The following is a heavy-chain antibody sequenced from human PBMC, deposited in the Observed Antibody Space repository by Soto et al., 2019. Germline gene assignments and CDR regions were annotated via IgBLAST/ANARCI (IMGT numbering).Heavy chain of an antibody. Sequence: QVQLVESGGGVVQPGRSLRLSCAASGFTFSAYAMHWVRQAPGKGLEWVAIIFHGGNNKFYADSVKGRFTVSRDNSKNTLFLQLDSLSAEDTAVYYCAKEVIGPSLSYFDSWGQGTLVTVSS. CDR3: AKEVIGPSLSYFDS. D-gene: IGHD2-21*01. J-gene: IGHJ4*02. CDR2: IFHGGNNK. CDR1: GFTFSAYA. V-gene: IGHV3-30*18.